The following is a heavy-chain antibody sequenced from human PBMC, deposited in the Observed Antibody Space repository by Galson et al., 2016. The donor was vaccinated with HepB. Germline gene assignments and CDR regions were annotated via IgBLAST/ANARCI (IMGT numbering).Heavy chain of an antibody. D-gene: IGHD3-10*01. Sequence: SLRLSCAASAFTFSTYGMHWVRQAPGKGLEWVAVISYDGSKKYSADSVKGRFTISRDNSKNTLYLQMNSLRTEDKAVYYCAKDPYYYGSGSYYFDYWGQGTLVTVSS. J-gene: IGHJ4*02. CDR1: AFTFSTYG. CDR2: ISYDGSKK. CDR3: AKDPYYYGSGSYYFDY. V-gene: IGHV3-30*18.